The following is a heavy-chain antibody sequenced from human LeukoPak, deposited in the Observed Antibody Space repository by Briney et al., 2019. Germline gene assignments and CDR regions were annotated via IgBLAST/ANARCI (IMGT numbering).Heavy chain of an antibody. Sequence: SGTLSLTCAVSGGSISSSNWWSWVRQPPGKGLEWIGYIYYSGSTNYNPSPKSRVTISVDTSKNQFSLKLSSVTAADTAVYYCAGGHSYYYYGMDVWGQGTTVTVSS. CDR3: AGGHSYYYYGMDV. J-gene: IGHJ6*02. CDR2: IYYSGST. D-gene: IGHD3-16*01. CDR1: GGSISSSNW. V-gene: IGHV4-4*02.